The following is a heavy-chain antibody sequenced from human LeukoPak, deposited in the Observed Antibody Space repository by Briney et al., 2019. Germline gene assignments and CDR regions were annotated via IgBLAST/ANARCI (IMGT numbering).Heavy chain of an antibody. Sequence: GGSLRLSCAASGFTFSSYWMHWVRQAPGKGLVWVSRINSDGSSTSYADSVKGRFAISRDNAKNSLYLHMNNLRAEDTAVYFCARRDDFDLWGQGTMVTVSS. CDR2: INSDGSST. CDR3: ARRDDFDL. V-gene: IGHV3-74*01. J-gene: IGHJ3*01. CDR1: GFTFSSYW.